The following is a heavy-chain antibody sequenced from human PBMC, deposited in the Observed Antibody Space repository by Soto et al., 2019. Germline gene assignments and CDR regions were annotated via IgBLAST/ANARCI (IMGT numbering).Heavy chain of an antibody. D-gene: IGHD6-13*01. Sequence: NPSETLSLTCTVSGGSISSSYWTWIRQPPGKGLEWIGYVYNSGSTNYNPSLKSRVTISEDTSKSQFSLKVNSMTAADTAVYYCARYRREAVAGYTLDNWGQGILVTVSS. CDR1: GGSISSSY. CDR2: VYNSGST. V-gene: IGHV4-59*01. J-gene: IGHJ4*02. CDR3: ARYRREAVAGYTLDN.